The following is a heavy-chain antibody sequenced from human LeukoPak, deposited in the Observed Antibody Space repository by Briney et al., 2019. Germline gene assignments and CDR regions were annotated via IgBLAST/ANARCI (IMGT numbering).Heavy chain of an antibody. CDR3: TRGPSGWFASDF. D-gene: IGHD6-19*01. J-gene: IGHJ4*02. CDR2: INEDGGIT. CDR1: GFTFSNSL. V-gene: IGHV3-74*01. Sequence: GGSLRLSCAVSGFTFSNSLMHWVRQGPGKGLVWVSRINEDGGITSYADSVKGRFTISRDNAKDTLYLQMNSLRAEDTAVYYCTRGPSGWFASDFWGQGTLVTVSS.